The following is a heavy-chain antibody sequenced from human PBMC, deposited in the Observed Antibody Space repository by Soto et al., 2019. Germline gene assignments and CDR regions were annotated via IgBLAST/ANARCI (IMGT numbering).Heavy chain of an antibody. D-gene: IGHD3-3*01. CDR3: AYARFLEDNWFDP. CDR1: GGPFSSYA. J-gene: IGHJ5*02. CDR2: IIPIFGTA. V-gene: IGHV1-69*06. Sequence: GASVKGSLKASGGPFSSYAISLVRQAPGQGLEWMGGIIPIFGTANYAQKFQGRVTITADKSTSTAYMELSSLRSEDTAVYYCAYARFLEDNWFDPWGQGTMVTVSS.